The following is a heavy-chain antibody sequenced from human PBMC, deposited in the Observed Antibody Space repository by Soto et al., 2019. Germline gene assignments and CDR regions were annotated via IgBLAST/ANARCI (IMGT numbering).Heavy chain of an antibody. D-gene: IGHD3-10*01. CDR3: AKDGKMRTKVWFPAGYGMDV. CDR1: GFTFSRYG. Sequence: GGSLGLSCSASGFTFSRYGMNWVRQAPGRGLQRISGISVSGDNTSYVESVRGRFTVYRDNSKNSLYLQMNNLRAEDTALYYCAKDGKMRTKVWFPAGYGMDVWGQGTTVTVSS. V-gene: IGHV3-23*01. J-gene: IGHJ6*02. CDR2: ISVSGDNT.